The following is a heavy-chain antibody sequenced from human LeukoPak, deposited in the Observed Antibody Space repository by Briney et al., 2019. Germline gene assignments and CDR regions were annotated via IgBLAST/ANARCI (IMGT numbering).Heavy chain of an antibody. CDR2: ISGGDPTT. V-gene: IGHV3-23*01. CDR1: DFSFTTYA. J-gene: IGHJ4*02. CDR3: AKRSGINYGYFDS. Sequence: QAGGSLRLSCAASDFSFTTYAMSWVRQAPGKGLEWVSSISGGDPTTYYADSVKGRFTISRDNSKNTAYLQMNSLRSEDTAVYYCAKRSGINYGYFDSWGQGTLVTVSS. D-gene: IGHD1-26*01.